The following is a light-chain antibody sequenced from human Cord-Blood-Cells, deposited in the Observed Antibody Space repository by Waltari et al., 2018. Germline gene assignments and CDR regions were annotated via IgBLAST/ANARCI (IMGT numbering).Light chain of an antibody. Sequence: AIRLTQSPSSFSASTGDGVILPWRASQGISSYLAWYQQKPGQAPKLLIYAAYTWQSGFPSRFSGSGSGTDFTLTISCLQSEDFSTYYCQQYYSYPLTFGGGTKVEIK. CDR2: AAY. J-gene: IGKJ4*01. V-gene: IGKV1-8*01. CDR1: QGISSY. CDR3: QQYYSYPLT.